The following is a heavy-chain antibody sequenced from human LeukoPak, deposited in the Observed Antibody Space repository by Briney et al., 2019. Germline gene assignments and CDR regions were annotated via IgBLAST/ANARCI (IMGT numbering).Heavy chain of an antibody. J-gene: IGHJ6*02. CDR2: ISPNSGGT. V-gene: IGHV1-2*02. CDR1: GYTFTGYY. Sequence: ASVKVSCKASGYTFTGYYMHWVRQAPGQGLEWMGWISPNSGGTNYAQKFQGRVTMTRDTSISTAYMELSRLRSDDTAVYYCARTLRFLEWLLHSGAYYYYGMDVWGQGTTVTVSS. D-gene: IGHD3-3*01. CDR3: ARTLRFLEWLLHSGAYYYYGMDV.